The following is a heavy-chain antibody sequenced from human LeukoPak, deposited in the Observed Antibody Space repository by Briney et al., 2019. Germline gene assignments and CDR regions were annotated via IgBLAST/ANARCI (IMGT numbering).Heavy chain of an antibody. CDR2: INPNSGGT. CDR3: ARPRGPAARVEDAFDI. CDR1: GYTFTGYY. D-gene: IGHD6-6*01. J-gene: IGHJ3*02. Sequence: ASVKVSCKASGYTFTGYYMHWVRQAPGQGLEWMGWINPNSGGTNYAQKFQGRVTMTRDTSISTAYMELSRLRSDDTAVYYCARPRGPAARVEDAFDIWGQGTMVTVSS. V-gene: IGHV1-2*02.